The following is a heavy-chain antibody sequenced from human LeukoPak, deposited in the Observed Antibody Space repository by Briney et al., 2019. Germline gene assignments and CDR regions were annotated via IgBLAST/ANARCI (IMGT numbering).Heavy chain of an antibody. CDR1: GGSISSSSYY. CDR3: VRLLARTGEFADY. D-gene: IGHD3-10*01. J-gene: IGHJ4*02. V-gene: IGHV4-39*01. CDR2: IYYSGST. Sequence: PSETLSLTCTVSGGSISSSSYYWGWIRQPPGKGLEWIGSIYYSGSTYYNPSLKSRVTISVDTSKNQFSLKLSSVTAADTAVYYCVRLLARTGEFADYWGQGTLVTVSS.